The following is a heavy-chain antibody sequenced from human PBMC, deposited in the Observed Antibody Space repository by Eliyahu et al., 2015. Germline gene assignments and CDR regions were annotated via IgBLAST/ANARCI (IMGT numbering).Heavy chain of an antibody. D-gene: IGHD4/OR15-4a*01. V-gene: IGHV4-31*03. CDR2: TYYSGST. CDR1: GXSXXSGGYY. J-gene: IGHJ4*02. Sequence: QVQLQESGPGLVKPSQTLSLTXXVXGXSXXSGGYYWSWIRQHPGKGLEWIGYTYYSGSTYYNPSLKSRVTISVDTSKNQLSLKLTSVTAADTAVYYCARGVLRGDGDYFDYWGQGTLVTVSS. CDR3: ARGVLRGDGDYFDY.